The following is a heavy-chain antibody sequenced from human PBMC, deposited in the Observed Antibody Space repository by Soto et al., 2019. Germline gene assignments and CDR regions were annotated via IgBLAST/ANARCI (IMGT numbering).Heavy chain of an antibody. CDR2: ISAHNGNT. V-gene: IGHV1-18*01. CDR3: AGGRYGDY. CDR1: GYAFTTYG. J-gene: IGHJ4*02. Sequence: QVHLVQSGAEVKKPGASVKVSCKGSGYAFTTYGITWVRQAPGQGLEWMGWISAHNGNTDYAQKLQGRVTVTRDPSTSTPYMELRSLTSEDTAVYYCAGGRYGDYWGQGALVTVSS. D-gene: IGHD1-1*01.